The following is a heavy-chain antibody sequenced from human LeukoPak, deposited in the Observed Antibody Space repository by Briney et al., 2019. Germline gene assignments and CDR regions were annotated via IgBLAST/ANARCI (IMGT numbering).Heavy chain of an antibody. V-gene: IGHV4-4*02. CDR3: ATVAGDAFDI. D-gene: IGHD6-19*01. CDR1: GGSITSSNW. J-gene: IGHJ3*02. Sequence: SETLFLTCAVSGGSITSSNWWSWVRQPPGKGLEWIGEIYHSGSTNYNPSLKSRVTISADKSKNQFSPKLSSVTAADTAVYYCATVAGDAFDIWGQGTMVTVSS. CDR2: IYHSGST.